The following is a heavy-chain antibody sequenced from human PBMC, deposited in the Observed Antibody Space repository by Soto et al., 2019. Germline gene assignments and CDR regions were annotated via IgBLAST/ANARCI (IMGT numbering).Heavy chain of an antibody. CDR1: GGTFSTYS. D-gene: IGHD2-21*01. Sequence: VQLVQSGAEVKKPGSSVKVSCKDSGGTFSTYSMFWVRQAPGQGLEWMGRIIPMLGVRNYAQRFQDRVTITADKSTATVLMEPSSLRSEDTALYYCTIGSWSGEVFDIWGQGTMVTVSS. CDR3: TIGSWSGEVFDI. J-gene: IGHJ3*02. V-gene: IGHV1-69*02. CDR2: IIPMLGVR.